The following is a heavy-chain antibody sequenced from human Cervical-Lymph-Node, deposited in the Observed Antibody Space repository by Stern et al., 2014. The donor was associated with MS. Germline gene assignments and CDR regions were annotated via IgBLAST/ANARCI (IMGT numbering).Heavy chain of an antibody. D-gene: IGHD5-12*01. Sequence: VQLVQSGSELKKPGASVKVSCKASGYTFTSHSINWVRQAPGQGLEFMGWINTNTGNPTYAQGFTGRFVFSLDTSGSTAYLQISSLKAEDTAVYYCARDYLGGYSGYAVEWFDPWGQGTLVTVSS. CDR3: ARDYLGGYSGYAVEWFDP. J-gene: IGHJ5*02. CDR2: INTNTGNP. V-gene: IGHV7-4-1*02. CDR1: GYTFTSHS.